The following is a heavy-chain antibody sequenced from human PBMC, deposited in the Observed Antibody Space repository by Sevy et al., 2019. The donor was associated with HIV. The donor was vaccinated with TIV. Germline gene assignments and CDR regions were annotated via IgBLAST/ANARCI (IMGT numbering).Heavy chain of an antibody. CDR2: INPNSDDT. V-gene: IGHV1-2*02. CDR1: GYSFTAYY. Sequence: ASVKVSCKTSGYSFTAYYMHWVRQAPGQGLEWMGWINPNSDDTNYAQNFQGRVIMTSDASTSTAYLELSRLRYDDTAMYYCAKDPQLFDSSGYLGYWGQGTLVTVSS. J-gene: IGHJ4*02. D-gene: IGHD3-22*01. CDR3: AKDPQLFDSSGYLGY.